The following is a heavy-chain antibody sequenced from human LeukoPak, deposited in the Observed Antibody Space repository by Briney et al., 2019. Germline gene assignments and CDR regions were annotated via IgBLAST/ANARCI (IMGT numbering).Heavy chain of an antibody. CDR3: ARVSSNNWYNERGAVDI. V-gene: IGHV4-59*12. CDR2: IYYSGST. CDR1: GGSISSYY. J-gene: IGHJ3*02. Sequence: SETLSLTCTVSGGSISSYYWSWIRQPPGKGLEWIGYIYYSGSTNYNPSLKSRVTISVDTSKNQFSLKLSSVTAADTAVYYCARVSSNNWYNERGAVDIWGQGTMVTVSS. D-gene: IGHD6-13*01.